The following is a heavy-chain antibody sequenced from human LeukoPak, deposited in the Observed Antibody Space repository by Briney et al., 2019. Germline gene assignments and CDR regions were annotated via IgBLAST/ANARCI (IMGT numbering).Heavy chain of an antibody. CDR2: IKSKNSGGTT. Sequence: GGSLRLSCAASGFTFSEAWMSWVRQAPGKGLEWVGRIKSKNSGGTTDYAAPVQGRFTISGDDSKNTLYLQMNSLKTEDTAVYYCTDLGVGRFGYWGQGTLVTVSS. D-gene: IGHD3-16*01. J-gene: IGHJ4*02. V-gene: IGHV3-15*01. CDR1: GFTFSEAW. CDR3: TDLGVGRFGY.